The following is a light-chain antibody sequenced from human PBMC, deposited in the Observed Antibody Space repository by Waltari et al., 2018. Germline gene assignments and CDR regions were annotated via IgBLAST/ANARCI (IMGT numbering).Light chain of an antibody. CDR2: GAS. CDR1: QSVSSSY. Sequence: EIIMTQSPATLSLSPGERATLSCRASQSVSSSYLAWYQQKPGQAPRLLLYGASSRATGIPDRVSGSGSGTDFTLTISRLEPEDFAVYYCQQYGSSPSYTFGQGTKLEIK. J-gene: IGKJ2*01. V-gene: IGKV3-20*01. CDR3: QQYGSSPSYT.